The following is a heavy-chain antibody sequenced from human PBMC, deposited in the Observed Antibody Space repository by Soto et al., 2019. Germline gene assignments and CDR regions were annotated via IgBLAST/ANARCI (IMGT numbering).Heavy chain of an antibody. V-gene: IGHV3-7*01. CDR3: AREEGEYDFWSGYHALGAFDI. D-gene: IGHD3-3*01. J-gene: IGHJ3*02. CDR2: IKQDGSEK. Sequence: LRLSCAASGFTFSSYWMSWVRQAPGKGLEWVANIKQDGSEKYYVDSVKGRFTISRDNAKNSLYLQMNSLRAEDTAVYYCAREEGEYDFWSGYHALGAFDIWGQVTMVTVSS. CDR1: GFTFSSYW.